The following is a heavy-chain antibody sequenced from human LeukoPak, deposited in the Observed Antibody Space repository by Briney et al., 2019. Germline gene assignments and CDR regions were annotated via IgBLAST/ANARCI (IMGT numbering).Heavy chain of an antibody. J-gene: IGHJ3*02. V-gene: IGHV5-51*01. CDR2: IYPGDSDT. D-gene: IGHD3-10*01. Sequence: GESLKTSCKGSGYSFTTYWIGWVRQMPGKGLEWMGIIYPGDSDTRYSPSFQGQVTISADKSISTAYLQWCSLKASGTAMYYCASPGSGSSNAFDIWAKGQWSPSLQ. CDR1: GYSFTTYW. CDR3: ASPGSGSSNAFDI.